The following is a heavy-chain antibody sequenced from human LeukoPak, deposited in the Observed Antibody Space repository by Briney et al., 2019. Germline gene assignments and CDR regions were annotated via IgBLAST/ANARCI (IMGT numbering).Heavy chain of an antibody. J-gene: IGHJ6*03. V-gene: IGHV1-69*06. D-gene: IGHD6-6*01. CDR1: GGTFSSYA. Sequence: ASVKVSCKASGGTFSSYAISWVRQAPGQGLEWMGGIIPIFGTANYAQKFQGRVTITADKSTSTAYMELSSLRCEDTAVYYCASLREIIAARPGLRYMDVWGKGTTVTVSS. CDR3: ASLREIIAARPGLRYMDV. CDR2: IIPIFGTA.